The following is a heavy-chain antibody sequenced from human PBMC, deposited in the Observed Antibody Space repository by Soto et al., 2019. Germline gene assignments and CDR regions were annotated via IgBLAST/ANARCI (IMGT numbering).Heavy chain of an antibody. CDR3: ARDHACSGWFRFDY. CDR2: ISAYNGDT. J-gene: IGHJ4*02. D-gene: IGHD6-19*01. Sequence: QVQLVQSGAEVKKPGASVKVSCKASGYTFSRYSISWVRQAPGQGLEWMGWISAYNGDTNYAQQLQGRVTLTTDTSTSTAYLELRNLRSDDTAMYYCARDHACSGWFRFDYWGQGTLVTVSS. CDR1: GYTFSRYS. V-gene: IGHV1-18*01.